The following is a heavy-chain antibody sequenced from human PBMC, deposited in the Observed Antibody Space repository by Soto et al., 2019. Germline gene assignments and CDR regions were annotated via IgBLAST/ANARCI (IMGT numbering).Heavy chain of an antibody. D-gene: IGHD3-10*01. J-gene: IGHJ4*02. CDR3: ARSVMGYGWGSYFDY. CDR2: IDPGGSDT. CDR1: GYSFSSYW. V-gene: IGHV5-51*01. Sequence: PGESLKISCNGSGYSFSSYWIGWGRQMPGKVLGGMGSIDPGGSDTRYRTSFQGQVTIAADKSISTAYLQWSSLKASDTAMYYCARSVMGYGWGSYFDYWGQGTLATV.